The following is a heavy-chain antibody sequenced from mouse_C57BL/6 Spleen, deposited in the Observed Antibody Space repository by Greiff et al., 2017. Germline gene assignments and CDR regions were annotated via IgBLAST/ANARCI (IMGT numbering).Heavy chain of an antibody. CDR1: GYTFTSYW. CDR3: ARKGGYAMGY. Sequence: VQLQQPGAELVRPGSSVKLSCKASGYTFTSYWMDWVKPRPGQGLEWIGNIYPSDSETTNNQKFKDKATLTVDKSSSTAYMQLSSLTSEDSAVYYCARKGGYAMGYWGQGTSGTVSS. J-gene: IGHJ4*01. V-gene: IGHV1-61*01. CDR2: IYPSDSET.